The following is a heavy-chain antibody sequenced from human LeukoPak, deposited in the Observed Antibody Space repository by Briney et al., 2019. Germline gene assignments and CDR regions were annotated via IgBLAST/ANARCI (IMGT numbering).Heavy chain of an antibody. V-gene: IGHV4-31*03. CDR1: GGSISSGGYY. J-gene: IGHJ3*02. D-gene: IGHD2-15*01. CDR2: IYYSGST. Sequence: PSETLSLTCTVSGGSISSGGYYWSWIRQHPGKDLEWIGYIYYSGSTYYNPSLKSRVTISVDTSKNQFSLKLSSVTAADTAVYYCARLALYCSGGSCQAFGIWGQGTMVTVSS. CDR3: ARLALYCSGGSCQAFGI.